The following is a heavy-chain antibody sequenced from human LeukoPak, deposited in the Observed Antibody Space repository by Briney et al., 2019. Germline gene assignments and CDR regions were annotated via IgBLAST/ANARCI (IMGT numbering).Heavy chain of an antibody. CDR3: ARSDYPYVWGPY. CDR2: IFYSGST. D-gene: IGHD3-16*01. V-gene: IGHV4-59*11. CDR1: GGSITSHY. Sequence: SETLSLTCTVSGGSITSHYYSWIRQPPGKGLEWNGHIFYSGSTKYNPSLKSRVTISPDTSKNQCSLNLDSVTAADTAVYYCARSDYPYVWGPYWGQGTLATVSS. J-gene: IGHJ4*02.